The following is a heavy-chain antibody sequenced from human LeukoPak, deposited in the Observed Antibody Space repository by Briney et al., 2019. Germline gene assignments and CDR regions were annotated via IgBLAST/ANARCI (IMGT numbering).Heavy chain of an antibody. Sequence: SVKVSFLASGGTFLKYVFSWVRLTPEPALEWMGRIIPLLGITNYAQKFQARLTITANKSTSTVYMEVGSLTRDDTAIYYGARDRGYCERTSCYITGEFDLWGLGTLVTVSS. V-gene: IGHV1-69*04. CDR1: GGTFLKYV. J-gene: IGHJ5*02. CDR3: ARDRGYCERTSCYITGEFDL. CDR2: IIPLLGIT. D-gene: IGHD2-2*01.